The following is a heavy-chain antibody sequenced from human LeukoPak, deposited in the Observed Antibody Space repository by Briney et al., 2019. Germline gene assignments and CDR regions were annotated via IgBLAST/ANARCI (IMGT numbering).Heavy chain of an antibody. Sequence: SETLPLTCTVSGGSISPYYWTWIRQSPGKALEWIGYIYYSGRTSYNPSLKSRVTMSVDTSKNQFSLQLSSVTAADTAVYYCARDGNPWNLDVWGRGTLVTVSS. D-gene: IGHD1-14*01. CDR2: IYYSGRT. V-gene: IGHV4-59*01. CDR3: ARDGNPWNLDV. CDR1: GGSISPYY. J-gene: IGHJ2*01.